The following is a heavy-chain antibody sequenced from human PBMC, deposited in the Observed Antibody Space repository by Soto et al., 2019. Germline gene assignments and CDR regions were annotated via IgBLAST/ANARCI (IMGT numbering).Heavy chain of an antibody. D-gene: IGHD2-8*01. CDR1: GGTFSSYA. J-gene: IGHJ6*02. V-gene: IGHV1-69*06. Sequence: SVKVSCKASGGTFSSYAISWVRQAPGQGLEWMGGIIPIFGTANYAQKFQGRVTITADKSTSTAYMELSSLRSEDTAVYYCARAGCTNGVCYPYYYYGMDVWGQGTTVTVSS. CDR3: ARAGCTNGVCYPYYYYGMDV. CDR2: IIPIFGTA.